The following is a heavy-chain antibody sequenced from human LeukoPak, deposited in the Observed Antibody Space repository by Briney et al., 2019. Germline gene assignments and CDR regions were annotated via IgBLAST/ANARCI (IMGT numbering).Heavy chain of an antibody. J-gene: IGHJ6*02. CDR3: ARAHSIASYYYGVDV. CDR2: IYYSGNT. V-gene: IGHV4-39*07. Sequence: SETLSLTCTVSGGSISSSYSYWGWIRQPPGKGLEWIGNIYYSGNTYYSPSLTSRVTLSVDTSENQFSLKLSSVTAADTAVYYCARAHSIASYYYGVDVWGQGTTVTVSS. D-gene: IGHD2/OR15-2a*01. CDR1: GGSISSSYSY.